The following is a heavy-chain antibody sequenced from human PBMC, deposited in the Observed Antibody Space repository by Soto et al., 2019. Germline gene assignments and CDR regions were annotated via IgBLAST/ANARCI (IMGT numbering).Heavy chain of an antibody. Sequence: ASVKVSCKVSGYTLTELSMHWVRQAPGKGLEWMGGFDPEDGETIYAQKFQGRVTMTEDTSTDTAYMELGSLRSEDTAVYYCATATSSSWYLDAFDIWGQGTMVTVSS. CDR1: GYTLTELS. J-gene: IGHJ3*02. CDR3: ATATSSSWYLDAFDI. D-gene: IGHD6-13*01. CDR2: FDPEDGET. V-gene: IGHV1-24*01.